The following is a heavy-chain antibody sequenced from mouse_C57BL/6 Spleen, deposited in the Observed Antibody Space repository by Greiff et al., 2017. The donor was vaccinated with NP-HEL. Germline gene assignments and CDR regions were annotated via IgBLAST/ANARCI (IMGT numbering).Heavy chain of an antibody. D-gene: IGHD2-4*01. V-gene: IGHV5-4*01. CDR2: ISDGGSYT. J-gene: IGHJ4*01. Sequence: EVQVVESGGGLVKPGGSLKLSCAASGFTFSSYAMSWVRQTPEKRLEWVATISDGGSYTYNPDNVKGRFTISRDNAKNNLYLQMSHLKSEDTAMYYCARNYDYQGGAMDYWGQGTSVTVSS. CDR1: GFTFSSYA. CDR3: ARNYDYQGGAMDY.